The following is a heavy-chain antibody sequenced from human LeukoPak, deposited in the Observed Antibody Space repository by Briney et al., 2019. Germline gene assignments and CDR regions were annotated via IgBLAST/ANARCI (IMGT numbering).Heavy chain of an antibody. V-gene: IGHV1-69*13. CDR3: ARDRELAAYYYYGMDV. J-gene: IGHJ6*02. Sequence: SVKVSCKASGGTFSSYAISWVRQAPGQGLEWMGGIIPIFGTANYAQKFQGRVTITADESTSTAYMELSSLRSEDTAVYYCARDRELAAYYYYGMDVWGQGTLVTVSS. D-gene: IGHD3-10*01. CDR1: GGTFSSYA. CDR2: IIPIFGTA.